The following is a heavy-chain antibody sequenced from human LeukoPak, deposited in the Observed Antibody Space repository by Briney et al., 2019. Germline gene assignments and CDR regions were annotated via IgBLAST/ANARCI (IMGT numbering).Heavy chain of an antibody. J-gene: IGHJ4*02. CDR2: INPNNGVT. CDR3: ARGGVYTDS. V-gene: IGHV1-2*02. D-gene: IGHD5/OR15-5a*01. Sequence: GASVKVSCKASGYTFTGYYMHWVRQAPGQGLEWMGWINPNNGVTNYAQNFQGRVTMTRDTSISTLYMDLSRLRSDDTAVYFCARGGVYTDSWGQGTPVTVSS. CDR1: GYTFTGYY.